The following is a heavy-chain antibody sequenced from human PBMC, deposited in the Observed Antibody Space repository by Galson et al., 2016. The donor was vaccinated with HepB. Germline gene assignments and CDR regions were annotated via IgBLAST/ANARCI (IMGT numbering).Heavy chain of an antibody. Sequence: SLRLSCAASGFTFSDPAMHWVRHPSGKGLESVGRIRNKANNYATSYGASVKGRITISSYDSKDTEYLQMTRLNNEDTAVYYCATNSPSSKPANWGQGTLVTVSS. CDR3: ATNSPSSKPAN. V-gene: IGHV3-73*01. J-gene: IGHJ4*02. CDR1: GFTFSDPA. D-gene: IGHD2-2*01. CDR2: IRNKANNYAT.